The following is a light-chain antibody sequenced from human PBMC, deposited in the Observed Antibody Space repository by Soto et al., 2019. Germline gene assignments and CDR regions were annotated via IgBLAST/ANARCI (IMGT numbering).Light chain of an antibody. CDR2: EVS. Sequence: QSALTQPPSASGSPGQSVTISCTGTSSDVGGYNYVSWYQQHPGKAPKLMIYEVSKRPSGVPDRFSGSKSGNTASLTVCGRQAEDEADYYCSSYAGSNNLGVFGTGTKVTVL. J-gene: IGLJ1*01. CDR3: SSYAGSNNLGV. V-gene: IGLV2-8*01. CDR1: SSDVGGYNY.